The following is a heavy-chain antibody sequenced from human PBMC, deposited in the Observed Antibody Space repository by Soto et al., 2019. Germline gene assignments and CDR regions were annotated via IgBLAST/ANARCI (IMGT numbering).Heavy chain of an antibody. Sequence: ASVKLSCKDSGYAFTSNGISWVRQAPGQGLEWMGWISPYNGNTNYAQKLQGRVTMTTDTSTSTAYMELRSLRSDDTAVYYCARGIGGYFGVDYYYGMDVWGQGTTVTVSS. CDR1: GYAFTSNG. CDR3: ARGIGGYFGVDYYYGMDV. J-gene: IGHJ6*02. V-gene: IGHV1-18*01. CDR2: ISPYNGNT. D-gene: IGHD3-16*01.